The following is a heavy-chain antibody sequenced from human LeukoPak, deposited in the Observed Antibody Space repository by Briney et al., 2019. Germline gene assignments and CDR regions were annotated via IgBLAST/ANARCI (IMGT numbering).Heavy chain of an antibody. CDR3: AGDSSGITIFGVVMIDAFDI. V-gene: IGHV3-23*01. Sequence: GGSLRLSCAASGFTFSNVWMNWVRQAPGKGLEWVSAISGSGGSTYYADSVKGRFTISRDNSKNTLYLQMNSLRAEDTAVYYCAGDSSGITIFGVVMIDAFDIWGQGTMVTVSS. CDR1: GFTFSNVW. D-gene: IGHD3-3*01. CDR2: ISGSGGST. J-gene: IGHJ3*02.